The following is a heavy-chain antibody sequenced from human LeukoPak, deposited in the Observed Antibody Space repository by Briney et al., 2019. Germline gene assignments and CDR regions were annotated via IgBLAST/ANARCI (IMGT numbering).Heavy chain of an antibody. CDR3: ARGTTVTNWYFDL. CDR2: IYHSGST. J-gene: IGHJ2*01. D-gene: IGHD4-11*01. CDR1: GGSISSGGYS. Sequence: PSETLSLTCAVSGGSISSGGYSWSWIRQPPGQGLEWIGYIYHSGSTYYNPSLKSRVTISVDRSKNQFSLKLSSVTAADTAVYYCARGTTVTNWYFDLWGRGTLVTVSS. V-gene: IGHV4-30-2*01.